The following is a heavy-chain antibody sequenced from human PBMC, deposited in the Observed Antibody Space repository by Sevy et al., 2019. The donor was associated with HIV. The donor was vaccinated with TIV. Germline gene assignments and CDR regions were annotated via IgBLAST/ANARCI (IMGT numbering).Heavy chain of an antibody. J-gene: IGHJ4*02. V-gene: IGHV3-23*01. D-gene: IGHD2-21*02. CDR3: AKGMTSIEEFDY. Sequence: GGSLRLSCAASVFTFSNYVMSWVRQAPGKGLEWVSVISGSGVNTYYADSVKGRFTISRDNSKNTLYLQMNSLRAEDTAIYYCAKGMTSIEEFDYWGQGTLVTVSS. CDR1: VFTFSNYV. CDR2: ISGSGVNT.